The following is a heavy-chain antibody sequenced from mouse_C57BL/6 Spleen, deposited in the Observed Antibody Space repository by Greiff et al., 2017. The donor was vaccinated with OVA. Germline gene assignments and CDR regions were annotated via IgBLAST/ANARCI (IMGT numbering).Heavy chain of an antibody. Sequence: QVQLQQSGAELVRPGASVTLSCKASGYTFTDYGMHWVKQTPVHGLEWIGAIDPETGGTAYNQKFKGKAILTADKSSSTAYMELRSLTSEDSAVYYCTRGVVVATCYFDYWGQGTTLTVSS. D-gene: IGHD1-1*01. J-gene: IGHJ2*01. CDR2: IDPETGGT. V-gene: IGHV1-15*01. CDR1: GYTFTDYG. CDR3: TRGVVVATCYFDY.